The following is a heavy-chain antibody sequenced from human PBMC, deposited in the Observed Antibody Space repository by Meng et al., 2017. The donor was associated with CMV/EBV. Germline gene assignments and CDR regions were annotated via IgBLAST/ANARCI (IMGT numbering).Heavy chain of an antibody. J-gene: IGHJ4*02. D-gene: IGHD3-3*01. CDR2: IIPILGIA. CDR1: GGTFSSYA. CDR3: ARPPDTRRDYYDFWSGYYFAY. Sequence: SVKVSCKASGGTFSSYAISRVRQAPGQGLEWMGGIIPILGIANYAQKFQGRVTITADKSTSTAYMELSSLRSEDTAVYYCARPPDTRRDYYDFWSGYYFAYWGQGTLVTVSS. V-gene: IGHV1-69*10.